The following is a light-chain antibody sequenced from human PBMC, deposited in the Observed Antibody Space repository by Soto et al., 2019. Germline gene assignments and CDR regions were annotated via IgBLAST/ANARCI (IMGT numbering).Light chain of an antibody. V-gene: IGKV4-1*01. CDR3: QQYYSIPYT. CDR1: QSVLYSSNNKNY. CDR2: WAS. J-gene: IGKJ2*01. Sequence: DIVMTQSPDSLAVSLGERATINCKSSQSVLYSSNNKNYLAWYQQNPGQPPKKLIYWASTRESGVPDRFSGSGSGTDLTLTISSLQAEDVAVYYCQQYYSIPYTFGQGTKLEIK.